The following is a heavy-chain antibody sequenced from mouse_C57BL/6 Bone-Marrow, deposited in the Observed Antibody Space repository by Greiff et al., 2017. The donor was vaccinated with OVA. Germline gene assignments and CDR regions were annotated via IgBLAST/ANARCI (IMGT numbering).Heavy chain of an antibody. J-gene: IGHJ4*01. CDR1: GYTFTNYW. V-gene: IGHV1-63*01. D-gene: IGHD2-2*01. Sequence: VQLQQSGAELVRPGTSVKMSCKASGYTFTNYWIGWAKQRPGHGLEWIGDIYPGGGYTNYNEKFKGKATLTADKSSSTAYMQFSSLTSEDSAIYYCARRGRNHVGLYYYAMGYWGQGASVTVS. CDR2: IYPGGGYT. CDR3: ARRGRNHVGLYYYAMGY.